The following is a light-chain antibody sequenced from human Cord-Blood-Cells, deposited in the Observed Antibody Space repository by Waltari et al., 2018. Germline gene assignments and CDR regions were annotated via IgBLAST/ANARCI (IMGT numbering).Light chain of an antibody. Sequence: QSALTQPASVSGSPGQSITIPRPGTSSDVGGYNYVAWYQQHPGKAPKLMIYEVSNRPSGVSNRFSGSKSGNTASLTISGLQAEDEADYYCSSYTSSSTYVFGTGTKVTVL. CDR2: EVS. V-gene: IGLV2-14*01. J-gene: IGLJ1*01. CDR1: SSDVGGYNY. CDR3: SSYTSSSTYV.